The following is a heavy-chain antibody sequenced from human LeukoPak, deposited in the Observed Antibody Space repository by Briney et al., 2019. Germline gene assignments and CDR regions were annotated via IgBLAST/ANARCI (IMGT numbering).Heavy chain of an antibody. Sequence: SETLSLTCAVSGASISSHYWSWIRQPPGKGLEWVGYTSGSISDNPSLKSRVAVSVDPSQNQVSLSLTSVTAADTAVYYCARVLAIFGLDTTDFYMDVWGKGTTVTVSS. CDR1: GASISSHY. D-gene: IGHD3/OR15-3a*01. CDR3: ARVLAIFGLDTTDFYMDV. J-gene: IGHJ6*03. CDR2: TSGSI. V-gene: IGHV4-59*11.